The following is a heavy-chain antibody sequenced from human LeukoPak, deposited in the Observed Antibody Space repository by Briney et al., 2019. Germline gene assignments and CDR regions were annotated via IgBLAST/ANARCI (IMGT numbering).Heavy chain of an antibody. CDR2: INPNSGGK. Sequence: ASVKDSCKPSGYTCTGHYLHWVRHAPEEGLEWMGWINPNSGGKNYAQKFQGRVTMTRATSISTAYMELSRLRSDDTAVYYCARWGTTGTTEYWGQGTLVTVSS. CDR1: GYTCTGHY. CDR3: ARWGTTGTTEY. J-gene: IGHJ4*02. V-gene: IGHV1-2*02. D-gene: IGHD1-1*01.